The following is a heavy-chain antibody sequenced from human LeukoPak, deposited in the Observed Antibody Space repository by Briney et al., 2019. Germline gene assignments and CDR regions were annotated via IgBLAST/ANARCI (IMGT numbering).Heavy chain of an antibody. J-gene: IGHJ4*02. CDR3: ARGGEANYYDTSGYYLYYY. CDR1: GGTFSNYA. Sequence: GPSVKVSCKASGGTFSNYAISWVRQAPGQGLEWMGRIIPIFGTTNYAQKFQGRVTITTDESTSTAYMELSSLRSEDTAVYYCARGGEANYYDTSGYYLYYYWGQGTLVTVSS. V-gene: IGHV1-69*05. CDR2: IIPIFGTT. D-gene: IGHD3-22*01.